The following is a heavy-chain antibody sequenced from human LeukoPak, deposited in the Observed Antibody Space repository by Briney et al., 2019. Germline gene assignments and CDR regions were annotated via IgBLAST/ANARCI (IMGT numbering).Heavy chain of an antibody. V-gene: IGHV1-2*06. CDR2: INPNSGVT. J-gene: IGHJ5*02. Sequence: ASVKVSCKASGYTFTGYYMHWVRQATGQGLEWMGRINPNSGVTNYEQKFQGRVIMTRDTSINTAYMELSSLRSEYTAVYYCARVGSWRERRFYPWGQGNLLTVSP. D-gene: IGHD1-26*01. CDR3: ARVGSWRERRFYP. CDR1: GYTFTGYY.